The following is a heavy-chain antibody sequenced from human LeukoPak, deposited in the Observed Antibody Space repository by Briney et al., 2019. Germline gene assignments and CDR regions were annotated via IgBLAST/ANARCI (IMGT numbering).Heavy chain of an antibody. Sequence: PGGPLRLSCAASGFTFSSYAVSWVRQAPGKGLEWVSAISGSGGSTYYADSVKGRFTISRDNSKNTLYLQMNSLRAEDTAVYYCAKGVVPAALYGNYFDYWGQGTLVTVSS. V-gene: IGHV3-23*01. D-gene: IGHD2-2*01. CDR3: AKGVVPAALYGNYFDY. J-gene: IGHJ4*02. CDR1: GFTFSSYA. CDR2: ISGSGGST.